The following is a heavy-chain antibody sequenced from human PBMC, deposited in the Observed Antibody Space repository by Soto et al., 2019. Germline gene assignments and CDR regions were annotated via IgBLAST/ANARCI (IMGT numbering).Heavy chain of an antibody. CDR1: GFTFDDYA. J-gene: IGHJ4*02. CDR3: AKSSWENYYGSGSNFDY. CDR2: ISWNSGSI. V-gene: IGHV3-9*03. D-gene: IGHD3-10*01. Sequence: PGGSLRLSCAASGFTFDDYAMHWVRQAPGKGLEWVSGISWNSGSIGYADSVKGRFTISRDNAKNSLYLQMNSLRAEDMALYYCAKSSWENYYGSGSNFDYYGQGTLVTVSS.